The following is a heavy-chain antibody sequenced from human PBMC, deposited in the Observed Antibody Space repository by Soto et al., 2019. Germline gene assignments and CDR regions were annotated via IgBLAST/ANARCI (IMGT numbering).Heavy chain of an antibody. V-gene: IGHV4-61*08. CDR3: ARDREYCSSTRCYWNFDY. CDR1: GGSVSSDGYY. Sequence: SETLSLTCAVSGGSVSSDGYYWSWIRQPPGKGLKWIGYISYSGNTNYNPSLNSRVTISVDTSRNQFSLKLSSVTAADTAMYYCARDREYCSSTRCYWNFDYWGQGSLVTVSS. CDR2: ISYSGNT. D-gene: IGHD2-2*01. J-gene: IGHJ4*02.